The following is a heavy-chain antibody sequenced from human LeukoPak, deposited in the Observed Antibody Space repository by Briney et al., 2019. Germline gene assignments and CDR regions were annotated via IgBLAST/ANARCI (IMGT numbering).Heavy chain of an antibody. CDR1: GFTFSSYA. J-gene: IGHJ4*02. CDR2: ISYDGSNK. D-gene: IGHD1-26*01. Sequence: GGSLRLSCAASGFTFSSYAMHWVRQAPGKGLEWVAVISYDGSNKYYADSVKGRFTISRDNSKNTLYLQMNSLRAEDTAVYYCARGFFVGWELSYWGQGTLVTVSS. V-gene: IGHV3-30*04. CDR3: ARGFFVGWELSY.